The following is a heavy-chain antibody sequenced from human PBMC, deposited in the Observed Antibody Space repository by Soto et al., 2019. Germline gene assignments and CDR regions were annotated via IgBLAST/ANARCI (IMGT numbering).Heavy chain of an antibody. Sequence: PSETLSLTCAVCGGSFSGYYWSWIRQPPGKGLEWIGEINHSGSTNYNPSLKSRVTISVDTSKNQFSLKLSSVTAADTAVYYCARGRSFYYDSSGAPFFDYWGQGTLVTVSS. D-gene: IGHD3-22*01. J-gene: IGHJ4*02. CDR3: ARGRSFYYDSSGAPFFDY. CDR1: GGSFSGYY. V-gene: IGHV4-34*01. CDR2: INHSGST.